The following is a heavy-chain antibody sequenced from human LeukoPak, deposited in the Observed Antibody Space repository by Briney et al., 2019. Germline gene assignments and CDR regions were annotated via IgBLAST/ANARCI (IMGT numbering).Heavy chain of an antibody. Sequence: GGSPRLSCAASGFTFSIYAMSWVRQAPGKGLEWVSVIRDSGDNTYYADAVKGRFTISRDNSKKTLHLQMNSLRAEDTAVYYCAKHGYNSGVYDAFDIWGQGTRVTVSS. D-gene: IGHD6-19*01. V-gene: IGHV3-23*01. CDR3: AKHGYNSGVYDAFDI. CDR1: GFTFSIYA. J-gene: IGHJ3*02. CDR2: IRDSGDNT.